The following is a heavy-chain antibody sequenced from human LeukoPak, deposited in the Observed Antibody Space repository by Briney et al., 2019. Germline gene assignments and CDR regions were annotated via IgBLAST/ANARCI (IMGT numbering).Heavy chain of an antibody. Sequence: SETLSLTCTVSGGSISSSYSYWGWIRQPPGKGLEWIGNIYYSGNTYYSPSLTSRVTLSVDTSENQFSLKLNSVTAADTAVYYCARAIYSSSSYYFDYWGQGTLVTVSS. CDR2: IYYSGNT. J-gene: IGHJ4*02. CDR1: GGSISSSYSY. CDR3: ARAIYSSSSYYFDY. D-gene: IGHD6-6*01. V-gene: IGHV4-39*07.